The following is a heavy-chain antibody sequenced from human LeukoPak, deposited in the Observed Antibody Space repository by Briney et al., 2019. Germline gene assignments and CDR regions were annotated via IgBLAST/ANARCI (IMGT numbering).Heavy chain of an antibody. CDR3: ARSLSTDFDY. Sequence: GGSLRLSCAASGFTFSSFGMNRVRQAPGKGLEWISYISTSSLNTIHCADSVKGRFTISRDNAKNSLFLQMNSLRAEDTAVYYCARSLSTDFDYWGQGILVTVSS. D-gene: IGHD5/OR15-5a*01. J-gene: IGHJ4*02. CDR1: GFTFSSFG. CDR2: ISTSSLNTI. V-gene: IGHV3-48*04.